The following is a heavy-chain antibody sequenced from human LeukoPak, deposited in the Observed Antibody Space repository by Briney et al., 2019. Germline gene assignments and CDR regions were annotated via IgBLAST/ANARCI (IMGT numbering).Heavy chain of an antibody. J-gene: IGHJ4*02. V-gene: IGHV5-51*01. CDR1: GYSFTSYW. CDR2: IYPGDSDT. Sequence: GESLKISCKGSGYSFTSYWIGWVRQMPGKGLEWMGIIYPGDSDTRYSPSFQGQVTISADKSISTAYLQWSSLKASDTAMYYCARPVLSSDSSGWYGFDYWGQGTLVTVSS. CDR3: ARPVLSSDSSGWYGFDY. D-gene: IGHD6-19*01.